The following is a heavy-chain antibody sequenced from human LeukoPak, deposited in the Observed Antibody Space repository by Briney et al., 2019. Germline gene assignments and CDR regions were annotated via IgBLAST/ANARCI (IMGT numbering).Heavy chain of an antibody. Sequence: SETLSLTCAVSGGSFSGYYWSWIRQPPGKGLEWIGEINHSGSTNYNPSLKSRVTISVDTSKNQFSLKLSSVTAADTAVYYCARFGTTPPGALLDYWGQGTLVTVSS. D-gene: IGHD1-1*01. J-gene: IGHJ4*02. V-gene: IGHV4-34*01. CDR3: ARFGTTPPGALLDY. CDR1: GGSFSGYY. CDR2: INHSGST.